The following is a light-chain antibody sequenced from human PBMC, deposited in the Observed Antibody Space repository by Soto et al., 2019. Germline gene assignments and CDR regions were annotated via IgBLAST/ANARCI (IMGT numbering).Light chain of an antibody. CDR1: SSNIGYNY. CDR2: KND. Sequence: QSVLTQPPSASGTPGQRVTISCSGSSSNIGYNYVYWYQQLPATAPKLLIYKNDQRPSVVPDRFSGSKSGTSASLAISGLRSEDEADYYCAAWDDSLSGWVFGGGTKVTVL. CDR3: AAWDDSLSGWV. V-gene: IGLV1-47*01. J-gene: IGLJ3*02.